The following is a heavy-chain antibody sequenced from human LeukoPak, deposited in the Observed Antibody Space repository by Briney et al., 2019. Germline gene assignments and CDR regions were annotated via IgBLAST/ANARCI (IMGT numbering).Heavy chain of an antibody. J-gene: IGHJ4*02. CDR3: ARGEGSGSYMSYFDY. Sequence: SETLSLTCAVYGGSFSGYYWSWIRQPPGKGLEWIGEINHSGSTNYNPSLESRVTISEDMSKNQFSLKLPSVTAADTAFYYCARGEGSGSYMSYFDYWGQGALVTVSS. D-gene: IGHD3-10*01. V-gene: IGHV4-34*01. CDR1: GGSFSGYY. CDR2: INHSGST.